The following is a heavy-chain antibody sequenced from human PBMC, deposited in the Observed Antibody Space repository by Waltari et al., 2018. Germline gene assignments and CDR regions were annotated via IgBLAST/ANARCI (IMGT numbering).Heavy chain of an antibody. D-gene: IGHD2-21*02. CDR3: ARGNTASLDY. V-gene: IGHV3-53*01. Sequence: HLVESGGGLIQPGRSLRLSFAAAAFTVTNDYMRWVRQAPGRGLECVSVIYSAVTTYYADSVKGRFTISRDTFRNTLYLQMDNLRPDDTAVYYCARGNTASLDYWGQGTLVTVSS. CDR2: IYSAVTT. CDR1: AFTVTNDY. J-gene: IGHJ4*02.